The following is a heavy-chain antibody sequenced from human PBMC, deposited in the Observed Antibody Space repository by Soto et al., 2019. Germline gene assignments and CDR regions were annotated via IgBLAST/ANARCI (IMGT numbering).Heavy chain of an antibody. CDR3: ARDRATIFGVVICDRSYYYYGMDV. CDR1: GGSISSGGYY. Sequence: SETLSLTCTFSGGSISSGGYYWSWIRQHPGKGLEWIGYIYYSGSTYYNPSLKSRVTISVDTSKNQFSLKLSSVTAADTAVYYGARDRATIFGVVICDRSYYYYGMDVWGQGTTVIVSS. D-gene: IGHD3-3*01. V-gene: IGHV4-31*03. CDR2: IYYSGST. J-gene: IGHJ6*02.